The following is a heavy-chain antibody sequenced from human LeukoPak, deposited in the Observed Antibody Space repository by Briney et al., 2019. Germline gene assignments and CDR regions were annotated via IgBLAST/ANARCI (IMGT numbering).Heavy chain of an antibody. CDR2: ISSSSSYI. D-gene: IGHD3-22*01. J-gene: IGHJ4*02. V-gene: IGHV3-21*01. CDR3: AKIPWYYDSSGYSLDY. Sequence: GGSLRLSCAASGVTFSSYSMNWVRQAPGKGLEWVSTISSSSSYIYYADSVRGRFTISRDNAKNSLYLQMNSLRAEDTAVYYCAKIPWYYDSSGYSLDYWGQGTLVTVSS. CDR1: GVTFSSYS.